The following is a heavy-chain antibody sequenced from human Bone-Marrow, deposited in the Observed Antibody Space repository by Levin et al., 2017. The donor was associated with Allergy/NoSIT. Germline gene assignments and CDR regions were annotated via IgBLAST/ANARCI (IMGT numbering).Heavy chain of an antibody. CDR3: AKDFPYDSSGYNYYYYYYGMDI. J-gene: IGHJ6*02. V-gene: IGHV3-23*01. CDR2: ISGSGGST. D-gene: IGHD3-22*01. CDR1: GFTFSSYA. Sequence: GGSLRLSCAASGFTFSSYAMSWVRQAPGKGLEWVSAISGSGGSTYYADSVKGRFTISRDNSKNTLYLQMNSLRAEDTAVYYCAKDFPYDSSGYNYYYYYYGMDIWGQGTTVTVSS.